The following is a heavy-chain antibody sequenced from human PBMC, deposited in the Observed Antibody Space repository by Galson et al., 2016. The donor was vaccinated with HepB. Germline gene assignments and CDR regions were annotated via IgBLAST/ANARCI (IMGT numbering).Heavy chain of an antibody. CDR2: IYNGDTT. V-gene: IGHV3-66*01. J-gene: IGHJ4*02. CDR1: GFTVRFNY. D-gene: IGHD3-10*01. Sequence: SLRLSCAASGFTVRFNYMTWVRQAPGKGLEWVSLIYNGDTTYYADSVKGRFTISRDNLKEPVFLQMINLRGEDTGVYYCVRGSYGSPDFWGQGTLVTVSS. CDR3: VRGSYGSPDF.